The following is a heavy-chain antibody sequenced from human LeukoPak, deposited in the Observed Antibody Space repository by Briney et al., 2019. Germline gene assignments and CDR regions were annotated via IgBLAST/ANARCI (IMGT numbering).Heavy chain of an antibody. CDR3: ARAYSSSWYFNWFDP. CDR1: GYSISSGYY. D-gene: IGHD6-13*01. V-gene: IGHV4-38-2*02. J-gene: IGHJ5*02. Sequence: PSETLSLTCTVSGYSISSGYYWGWIRPPPGTGLEWIGNIYHSGSTYYNPSLKSRFTISVDTSKNQFSLKLSSVTAADTAVYFCARAYSSSWYFNWFDPWGQGTQVTVSS. CDR2: IYHSGST.